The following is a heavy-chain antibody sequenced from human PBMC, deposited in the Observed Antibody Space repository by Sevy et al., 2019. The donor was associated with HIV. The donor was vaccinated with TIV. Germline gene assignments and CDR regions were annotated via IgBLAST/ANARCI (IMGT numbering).Heavy chain of an antibody. J-gene: IGHJ6*02. V-gene: IGHV6-1*01. Sequence: SQTLSLTCVISGDSVSSNSAAWNWIRQSPSRGLEWLGRTYYRSRWYNDYAVSVKSRIIINPDTSKNRFSLQLNSVTPEDTAVYYCARGDYYGSGSFYYYYGMDVWGQGTSVTVSS. CDR2: TYYRSRWYN. CDR3: ARGDYYGSGSFYYYYGMDV. D-gene: IGHD3-10*01. CDR1: GDSVSSNSAA.